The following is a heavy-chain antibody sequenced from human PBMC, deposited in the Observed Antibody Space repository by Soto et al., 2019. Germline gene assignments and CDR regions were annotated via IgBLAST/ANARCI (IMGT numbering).Heavy chain of an antibody. CDR3: AKVKTWTYLDY. CDR2: ISGSGDST. D-gene: IGHD5-12*01. CDR1: GFTFSSYA. J-gene: IGHJ4*02. Sequence: GGSLRLSCAASGFTFSSYAMSWVRQAPGKGLEWVSAISGSGDSTYYADSVKGRFTISRDNSKNTLYLQMNSLIAEDTAVYYCAKVKTWTYLDYWGQGTLVTVSS. V-gene: IGHV3-23*01.